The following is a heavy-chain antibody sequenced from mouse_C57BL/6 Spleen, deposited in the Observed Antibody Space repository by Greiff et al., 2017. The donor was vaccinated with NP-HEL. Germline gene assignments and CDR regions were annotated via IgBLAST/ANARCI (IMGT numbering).Heavy chain of an antibody. CDR1: GYTFTSYG. CDR3: ARTYYYGSSDWYFDV. Sequence: QVQLQQPGAELVKPGASVKLSCKASGYTFTSYGMHWVKQRPGEGLEWIGMIHPNSGSTNYNEKFKSKATLTVDKASSTAYMQLSSLTSEDSAVYYYARTYYYGSSDWYFDVWGTGTTVTVSS. D-gene: IGHD1-1*01. J-gene: IGHJ1*03. CDR2: IHPNSGST. V-gene: IGHV1-64*01.